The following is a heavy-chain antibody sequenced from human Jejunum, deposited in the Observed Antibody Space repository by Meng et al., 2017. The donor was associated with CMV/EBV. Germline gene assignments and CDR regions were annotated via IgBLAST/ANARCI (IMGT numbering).Heavy chain of an antibody. CDR2: INSDGTTI. Sequence: SVFTLHSHWMHWVRQVPGEGPVWVSRINSDGTTIICADSVKGRFTISRDDAKSSLYLDMSSLRADDTAVYYCARELPATWEPFDYWGRGTLVTVSS. CDR1: VFTLHSHW. D-gene: IGHD1-26*01. V-gene: IGHV3-74*01. J-gene: IGHJ4*02. CDR3: ARELPATWEPFDY.